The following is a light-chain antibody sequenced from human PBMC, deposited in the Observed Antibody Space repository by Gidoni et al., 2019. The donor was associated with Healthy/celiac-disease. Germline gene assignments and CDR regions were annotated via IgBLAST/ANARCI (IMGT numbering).Light chain of an antibody. V-gene: IGLV3-21*02. CDR3: QVWDSSSDHVV. CDR1: NIGSER. J-gene: IGLJ2*01. Sequence: SFVLTQPPSVSVAPGQTARITCGGNNIGSERIHWYQQKPGQAPVLVVYDDSDRPSGIPERFPGSNSGNTATLTISRVEAGDEADYYCQVWDSSSDHVVFGGGTKLTVL. CDR2: DDS.